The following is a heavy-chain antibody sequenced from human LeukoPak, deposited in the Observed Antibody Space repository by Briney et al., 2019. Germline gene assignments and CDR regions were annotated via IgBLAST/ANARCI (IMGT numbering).Heavy chain of an antibody. CDR3: ARQGYSSGWYPGSYYYYGMDV. CDR2: INHSGST. D-gene: IGHD6-19*01. J-gene: IGHJ6*02. V-gene: IGHV4-34*01. Sequence: PSETLSLTCAVYGGSFSGYYWSWIRQPPGKGLAWIGEINHSGSTNYNPSLKSRVTISVDTSKNQFSLKLSSVTAADTAVYYCARQGYSSGWYPGSYYYYGMDVWGQGTTVTVSS. CDR1: GGSFSGYY.